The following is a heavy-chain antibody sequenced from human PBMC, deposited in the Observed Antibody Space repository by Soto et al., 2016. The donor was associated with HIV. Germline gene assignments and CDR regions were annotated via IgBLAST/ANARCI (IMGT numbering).Heavy chain of an antibody. CDR3: TRDFSNSWYEY. J-gene: IGHJ4*02. D-gene: IGHD6-13*01. V-gene: IGHV3-74*03. CDR2: INTDGSRT. CDR1: GFPFSSHW. Sequence: EVQLVESGGDLVQPGGSLRLSCAASGFPFSSHWMHWVRQAPGKGLVWVSCINTDGSRTEYADSVKGRFTISRDNAKNTVYLQMNSLRVEDTAVYYCTRDFSNSWYEYWGQGTLVTVSS.